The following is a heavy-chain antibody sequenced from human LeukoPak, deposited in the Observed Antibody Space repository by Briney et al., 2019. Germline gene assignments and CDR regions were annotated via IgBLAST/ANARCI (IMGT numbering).Heavy chain of an antibody. V-gene: IGHV1-2*02. CDR2: INPNSGGT. D-gene: IGHD3-22*01. CDR3: ATESYDSSGLDY. Sequence: GASVKVSCKASGYTFTGYYMHWVRQAPGQGLEWMGWINPNSGGTSHAQKFQGRATMTRDTSISTAYMELSRLRSEDTAVYYCATESYDSSGLDYWGQGTLVTVSS. J-gene: IGHJ4*02. CDR1: GYTFTGYY.